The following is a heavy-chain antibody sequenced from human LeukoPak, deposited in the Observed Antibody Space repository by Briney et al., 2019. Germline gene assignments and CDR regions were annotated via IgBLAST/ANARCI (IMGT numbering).Heavy chain of an antibody. CDR3: ARKLGADYYDSSGDYSSYWFDP. CDR2: ISAYNGNT. Sequence: ASVKVSCKASGYTFTSYGISWVRQAPGQGLEWMGWISAYNGNTNYAQKLQGRVTMTTDTSTSTAYMELRSLRSDDTAVYYCARKLGADYYDSSGDYSSYWFDPWGQGTLVTVSS. D-gene: IGHD3-22*01. CDR1: GYTFTSYG. V-gene: IGHV1-18*01. J-gene: IGHJ5*02.